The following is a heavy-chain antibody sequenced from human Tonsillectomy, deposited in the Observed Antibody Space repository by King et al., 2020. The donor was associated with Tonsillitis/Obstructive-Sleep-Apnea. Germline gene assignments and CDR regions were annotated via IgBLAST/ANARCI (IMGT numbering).Heavy chain of an antibody. D-gene: IGHD3-10*01. V-gene: IGHV3-23*04. Sequence: VQLVESGGDLVQPGGSLRLSCAASGLTFSNYAMSWVRQAPGKGLEWVSAISGNGGSTYYADSVKGRFTISRDNSKNTLYLQMNSLRAEDTAVYYCANRNYSGSGSYFYYFDYWGQGPLVTVSS. CDR3: ANRNYSGSGSYFYYFDY. CDR2: ISGNGGST. CDR1: GLTFSNYA. J-gene: IGHJ4*02.